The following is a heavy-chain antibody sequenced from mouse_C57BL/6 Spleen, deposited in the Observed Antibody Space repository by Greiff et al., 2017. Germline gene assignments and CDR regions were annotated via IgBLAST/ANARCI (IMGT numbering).Heavy chain of an antibody. V-gene: IGHV8-12*01. Sequence: QVTLKVSGPGILQSSQTLSLTCSFSGFSLSTSGMGVSWIRQPSGKGLEWLAHIYWDDDKRYNPSLKSRLTISKDTSRNQVFLKITSVDTADTATYYRARKKGDYGSSYGYFDVWGTGTTVTVSS. CDR3: ARKKGDYGSSYGYFDV. J-gene: IGHJ1*03. CDR2: IYWDDDK. CDR1: GFSLSTSGMG. D-gene: IGHD1-1*01.